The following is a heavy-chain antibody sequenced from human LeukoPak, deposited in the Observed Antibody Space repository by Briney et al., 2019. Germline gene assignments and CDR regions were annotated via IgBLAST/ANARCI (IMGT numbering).Heavy chain of an antibody. CDR1: GGSISSSSYH. Sequence: SETLSLTCTVSGGSISSSSYHWGWIRQPPGKGLEWIGSIYYSGSTYYNPSLKSRVTISVDTSKNQFSLKLSSVTTADTAVYYCARHEARDYYYDSSGYPNYFDYWGQGTLVTVSS. J-gene: IGHJ4*02. D-gene: IGHD3-22*01. CDR3: ARHEARDYYYDSSGYPNYFDY. CDR2: IYYSGST. V-gene: IGHV4-39*01.